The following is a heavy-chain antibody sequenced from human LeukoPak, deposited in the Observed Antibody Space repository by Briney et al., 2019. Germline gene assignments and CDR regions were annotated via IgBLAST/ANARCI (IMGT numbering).Heavy chain of an antibody. CDR1: GFTFSSYA. V-gene: IGHV4-39*07. CDR2: IYYTGST. CDR3: ARAPITIFGVVDYYFDY. D-gene: IGHD3-3*01. J-gene: IGHJ4*02. Sequence: GSLRLSCAASGFTFSSYAMSWVRQAPGKGLEWNGSIYYTGSTYDNPSLKSRVTISVDTSKNQFSLKLSSVTAADTAVYYCARAPITIFGVVDYYFDYWGQGTLVTVSS.